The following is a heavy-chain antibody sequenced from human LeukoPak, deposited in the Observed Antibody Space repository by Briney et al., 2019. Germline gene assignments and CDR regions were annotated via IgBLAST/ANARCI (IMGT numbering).Heavy chain of an antibody. CDR3: ARRAGAYSHPYDY. V-gene: IGHV3-53*01. Sequence: GGSLRLSCVASGFTVSSDYMSWVRQAPGKGLEWVSFIYSGGSTHYSDSVKGRFTISRDNSKNTLYLQMNSLRAEDTAVYYCARRAGAYSHPYDYWGQGTLVTVSS. J-gene: IGHJ4*02. CDR2: IYSGGST. D-gene: IGHD4/OR15-4a*01. CDR1: GFTVSSDY.